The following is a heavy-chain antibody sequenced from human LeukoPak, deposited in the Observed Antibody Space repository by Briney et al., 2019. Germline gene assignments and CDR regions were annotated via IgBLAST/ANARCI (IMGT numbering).Heavy chain of an antibody. D-gene: IGHD3-16*01. J-gene: IGHJ5*02. Sequence: ASVKVSCKASGYTFTSYAMHWVRQAPGKRLEWMGRINAGNGKTKYSQKFQGRVTITRDTSASTAYMELSSLRSEDTAVYYCARPSSTLGSWFDPWGQGTLVTVSS. V-gene: IGHV1-3*01. CDR1: GYTFTSYA. CDR3: ARPSSTLGSWFDP. CDR2: INAGNGKT.